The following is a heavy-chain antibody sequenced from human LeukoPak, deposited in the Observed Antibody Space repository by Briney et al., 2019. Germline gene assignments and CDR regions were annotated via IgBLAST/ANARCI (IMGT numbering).Heavy chain of an antibody. J-gene: IGHJ4*02. D-gene: IGHD3-22*01. CDR1: GYTFTGYY. V-gene: IGHV1-2*02. CDR3: ARDLGRDYDSSGYYNY. CDR2: INPNSGGT. Sequence: ASVKVSCKASGYTFTGYYMHWVRQAPGQGLEWMGWINPNSGGTNYAQKFQGRVTMTRDTSISTAYMELSRLRSDDTAVYYCARDLGRDYDSSGYYNYWGQGTLVTVSS.